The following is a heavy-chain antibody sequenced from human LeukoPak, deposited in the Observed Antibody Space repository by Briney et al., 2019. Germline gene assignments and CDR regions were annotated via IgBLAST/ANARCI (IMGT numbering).Heavy chain of an antibody. CDR3: ARDILPTIFGVVISYYFDY. V-gene: IGHV3-7*03. CDR1: GFTFSSHW. D-gene: IGHD3-3*01. CDR2: IKQDGSEK. Sequence: GGSLRLSCAASGFTFSSHWMSWVRQAPGKGLEWVAHIKQDGSEKYYVDSVKGRFTISRDNARNSLYLQMNSLRAEDTAVYYCARDILPTIFGVVISYYFDYWGQGTLVTVSS. J-gene: IGHJ4*02.